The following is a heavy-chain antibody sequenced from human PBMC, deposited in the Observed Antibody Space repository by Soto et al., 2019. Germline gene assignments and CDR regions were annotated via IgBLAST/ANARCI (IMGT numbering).Heavy chain of an antibody. J-gene: IGHJ4*02. CDR3: ARQVKPDYFDY. D-gene: IGHD3-10*01. CDR2: IYYSGST. V-gene: IGHV4-59*08. CDR1: GGSISSYY. Sequence: SETLSLTCTVSGGSISSYYWSWIRQPPGKGLEWIGYIYYSGSTNYNPSLKSRVTISVDTSKNQFSLKLSSVTAADTAVYYCARQVKPDYFDYWGQGTLVIVSS.